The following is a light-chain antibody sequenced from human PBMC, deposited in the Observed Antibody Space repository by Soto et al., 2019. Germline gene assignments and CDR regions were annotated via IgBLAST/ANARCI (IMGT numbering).Light chain of an antibody. CDR3: QQYNSYSWT. Sequence: DIQMTQSPSTLSASVGDRVTITCRASQSISSWLAWYQQKPGKAPKLLIYDASSLKSVVPSRFSGRGSWTEFTLTISSLQPDVFASYYCQQYNSYSWTFGQGTKVEIK. J-gene: IGKJ1*01. V-gene: IGKV1-5*01. CDR2: DAS. CDR1: QSISSW.